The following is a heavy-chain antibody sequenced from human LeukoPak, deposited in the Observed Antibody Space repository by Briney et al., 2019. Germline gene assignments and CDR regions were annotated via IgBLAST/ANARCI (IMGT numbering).Heavy chain of an antibody. J-gene: IGHJ4*02. Sequence: GGSLRLSCAASGISFRSYGMHWVRQAPGKGLEWVTFIWYDASNKYYAESVKGRFTISRDNSRNTVFPQMNSLRAEDTAIYYCATDISTHYFGSWGQGTLVTVSP. D-gene: IGHD3-9*01. CDR1: GISFRSYG. CDR3: ATDISTHYFGS. V-gene: IGHV3-30*02. CDR2: IWYDASNK.